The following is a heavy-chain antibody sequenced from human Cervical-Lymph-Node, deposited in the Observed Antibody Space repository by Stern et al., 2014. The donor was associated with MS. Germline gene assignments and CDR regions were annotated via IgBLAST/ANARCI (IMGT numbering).Heavy chain of an antibody. CDR3: ARGAVRAVAGMRWFDP. V-gene: IGHV4-34*01. CDR1: GGSFSGYY. D-gene: IGHD6-19*01. J-gene: IGHJ5*02. CDR2: INHSGST. Sequence: VQLQQWGAGLLKPSETLSLTCAVYGGSFSGYYWSWIRQPPGKGLEWIGEINHSGSTNYNPSLKSRVTISVDTSKNQFSLKLSSVTAADTAVYYCARGAVRAVAGMRWFDPWGQGTLVTVSS.